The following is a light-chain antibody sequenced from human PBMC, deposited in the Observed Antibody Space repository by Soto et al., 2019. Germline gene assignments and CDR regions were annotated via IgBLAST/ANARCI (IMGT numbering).Light chain of an antibody. J-gene: IGKJ3*01. CDR3: QQYGRSLFT. Sequence: EIVLTQSPGTLSLSPGERATLSCRASQSVSSSYLAWYQQKPGQAPRLLIYGASSRATGIPDRFRGSGYGTDFPITIRRLEPEDFAVYYCQQYGRSLFTFGPGTKVDIK. CDR2: GAS. V-gene: IGKV3-20*01. CDR1: QSVSSSY.